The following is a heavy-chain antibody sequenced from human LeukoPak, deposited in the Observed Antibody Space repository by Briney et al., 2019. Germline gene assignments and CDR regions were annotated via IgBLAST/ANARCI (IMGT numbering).Heavy chain of an antibody. D-gene: IGHD3-16*01. V-gene: IGHV3-23*01. CDR1: GFTFTSYA. Sequence: GGSLRLSCAASGFTFTSYAMSWVRQAPGKGLEWVSTISGSAGSTYYADSVKGRFTISRDNSKNTLYLQMNSLRADDTAVYYCAKDDTWAYYFDYWGQGTLVTVSS. CDR3: AKDDTWAYYFDY. CDR2: ISGSAGST. J-gene: IGHJ4*02.